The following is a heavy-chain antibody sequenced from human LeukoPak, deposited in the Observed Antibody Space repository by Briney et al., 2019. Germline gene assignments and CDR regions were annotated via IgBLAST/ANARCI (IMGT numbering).Heavy chain of an antibody. CDR2: INIDGGNA. D-gene: IGHD2-15*01. J-gene: IGHJ4*02. CDR3: TREMSGSSSRHFDY. V-gene: IGHV3-74*01. CDR1: GFTFSGYW. Sequence: HPGGSLRLSCAASGFTFSGYWMHWARQAPGKGLVWVSRINIDGGNANYADSVKGRFTISRDNAKDTLYLQMNSLRAEDTAVYYCTREMSGSSSRHFDYWGQGTLVTVSS.